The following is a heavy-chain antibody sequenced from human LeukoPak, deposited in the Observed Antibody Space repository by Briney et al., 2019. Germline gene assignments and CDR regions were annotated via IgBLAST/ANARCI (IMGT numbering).Heavy chain of an antibody. CDR2: INPNSGGT. J-gene: IGHJ4*02. CDR3: ARVGETVTTYDY. Sequence: GASVKVSCKASGGTFSSYAISWVRQAPGQGLEWMGWINPNSGGTNYAQKFQGRVTMTRDTSISTAYMELSRLRSDDTAVYYCARVGETVTTYDYWGQGTLVTVSS. D-gene: IGHD4-11*01. CDR1: GGTFSSYA. V-gene: IGHV1-2*02.